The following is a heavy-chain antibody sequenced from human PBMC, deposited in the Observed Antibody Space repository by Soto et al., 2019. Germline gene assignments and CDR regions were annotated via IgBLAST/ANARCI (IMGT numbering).Heavy chain of an antibody. CDR1: GFTFSSYA. CDR3: AKITYYDFWSGYQPDYFDY. J-gene: IGHJ4*02. V-gene: IGHV3-23*01. CDR2: ISGSGGST. D-gene: IGHD3-3*01. Sequence: GSLRLSCAASGFTFSSYAMSWVRQAPGKGLEWVSAISGSGGSTYYADSVKGRFTISRDNSKNTLYLQMNSLRAEDTAVYYCAKITYYDFWSGYQPDYFDYWGQGTLVTVSS.